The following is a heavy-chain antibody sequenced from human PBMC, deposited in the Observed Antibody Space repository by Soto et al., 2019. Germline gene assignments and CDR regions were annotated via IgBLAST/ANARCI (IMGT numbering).Heavy chain of an antibody. CDR3: ARGVGSSSWYLDYYYYGMDV. Sequence: PSETLSLTCTVSGGSISSYYWSWIRQPPGKGLEWIGYIYYSGSTNYNPSLKSRVTISVDTSKNQFSLKLSSVTAADTAVYYCARGVGSSSWYLDYYYYGMDVWGQGTTVTVS. CDR2: IYYSGST. CDR1: GGSISSYY. V-gene: IGHV4-59*01. J-gene: IGHJ6*02. D-gene: IGHD6-13*01.